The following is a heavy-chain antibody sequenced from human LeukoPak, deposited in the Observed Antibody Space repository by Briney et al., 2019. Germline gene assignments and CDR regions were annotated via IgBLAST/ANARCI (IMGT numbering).Heavy chain of an antibody. D-gene: IGHD3/OR15-3a*01. CDR2: IYYSGNT. CDR1: GVSISSGNSY. CDR3: ARQTGSGLFILP. J-gene: IGHJ4*02. V-gene: IGHV4-39*01. Sequence: MSSETLSLTCTVSGVSISSGNSYWGWIRQPPGKGLEWIGSIYYSGNTYYNASLKSQVSISIDTSKNQFSLRLTSVTAADTAVYYCARQTGSGLFILPGGQGTLVTVSS.